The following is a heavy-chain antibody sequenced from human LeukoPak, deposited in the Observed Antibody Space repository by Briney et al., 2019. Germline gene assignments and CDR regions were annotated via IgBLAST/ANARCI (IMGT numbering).Heavy chain of an antibody. D-gene: IGHD6-13*01. CDR3: ASRTFRSSRAAFDI. Sequence: GGSLRLSCAASGFPFSSYAMSWVRQAPGKGLEWVSAISDSGGTTKYADSVKGRFTISRDNSKNTLYLQMNSLRAEDTAVYYCASRTFRSSRAAFDIWGQGTMVTVSS. CDR1: GFPFSSYA. V-gene: IGHV3-23*01. J-gene: IGHJ3*02. CDR2: ISDSGGTT.